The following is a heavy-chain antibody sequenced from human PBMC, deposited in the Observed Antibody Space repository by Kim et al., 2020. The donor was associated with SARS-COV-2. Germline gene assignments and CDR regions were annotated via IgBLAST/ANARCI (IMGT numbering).Heavy chain of an antibody. Sequence: RNYVDTVKGRFTISRENTKNSVYLQMNSLRAEDTAVYYCAGAGLTAVFGYWGQGTQVTVSS. V-gene: IGHV3-7*01. J-gene: IGHJ4*02. D-gene: IGHD3-16*01. CDR3: AGAGLTAVFGY. CDR2: R.